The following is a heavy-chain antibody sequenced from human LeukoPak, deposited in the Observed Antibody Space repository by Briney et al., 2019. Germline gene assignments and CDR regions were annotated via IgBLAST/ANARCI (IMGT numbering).Heavy chain of an antibody. CDR1: GGSISSSSYY. J-gene: IGHJ3*02. D-gene: IGHD6-13*01. V-gene: IGHV4-39*05. CDR2: IYYSGST. CDR3: LAAAGNAFDI. Sequence: SETPSLTCTVSGGSISSSSYYWGWIRQPPGKGLEWIGSIYYSGSTYYNPSLKSRVTISVDTSKNQFSLKLSSVTAADTAVYYCLAAAGNAFDIWGQGTMVTVSS.